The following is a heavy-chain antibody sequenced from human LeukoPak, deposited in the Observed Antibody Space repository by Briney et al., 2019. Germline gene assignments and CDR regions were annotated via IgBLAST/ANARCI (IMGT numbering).Heavy chain of an antibody. V-gene: IGHV3-7*01. CDR3: AIQYSDILTCYRRGELYWYFDL. CDR2: IKQDGSEK. D-gene: IGHD3-9*01. J-gene: IGHJ2*01. CDR1: GFTLRRGC. Sequence: GGSVRLSCAASGFTLRRGCMESARLPRGEGLEWVANIKQDGSEKYYVVSVKGRLTISKDNDKNSLYLQMNSLRAQRTAVYYCAIQYSDILTCYRRGELYWYFDLWGRGTLVTVSS.